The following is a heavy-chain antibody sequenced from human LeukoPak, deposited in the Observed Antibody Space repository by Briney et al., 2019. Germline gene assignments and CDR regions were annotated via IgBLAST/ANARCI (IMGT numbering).Heavy chain of an antibody. CDR3: ARAQAVAGTGGFY. Sequence: GGSLRLSCAASGFTFTTYWMHWVRQAPGKGLVWVSRINSDGSSTSYADSVKGRFTISRDNAKNTLCLQMNSLRADDTAVYYCARAQAVAGTGGFYWGQGTLVTVSS. J-gene: IGHJ4*02. V-gene: IGHV3-74*01. CDR2: INSDGSST. CDR1: GFTFTTYW. D-gene: IGHD6-19*01.